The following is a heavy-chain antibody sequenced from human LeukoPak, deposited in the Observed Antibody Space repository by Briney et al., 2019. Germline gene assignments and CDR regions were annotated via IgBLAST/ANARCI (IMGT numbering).Heavy chain of an antibody. CDR1: GYTFTGYY. CDR2: INPNSGGT. CDR3: ARDRGYSYGQILDY. Sequence: ASVKVSCKASGYTFTGYYMHWVRQAPGQGLEWMGRINPNSGGTNYAQKFQGRVTMTRDTSISTAYMELSRLRSDDTAVYYCARDRGYSYGQILDYWGQGTLVTVSS. D-gene: IGHD5-18*01. V-gene: IGHV1-2*06. J-gene: IGHJ4*02.